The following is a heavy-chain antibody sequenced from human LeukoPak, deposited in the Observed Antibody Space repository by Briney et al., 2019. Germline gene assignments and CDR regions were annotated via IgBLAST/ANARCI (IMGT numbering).Heavy chain of an antibody. CDR3: ARPVVVVAASSPIDY. CDR2: ISYDGSNK. J-gene: IGHJ4*02. D-gene: IGHD2-15*01. Sequence: GGSLRLSCAASGFTFSSYAMHWVRQAPGKGLEWVAVISYDGSNKYYADSVKGRFTISRDNSKNTLYLQMNSLRAEDTAVYYCARPVVVVAASSPIDYWGQGTLVTVSS. V-gene: IGHV3-30-3*01. CDR1: GFTFSSYA.